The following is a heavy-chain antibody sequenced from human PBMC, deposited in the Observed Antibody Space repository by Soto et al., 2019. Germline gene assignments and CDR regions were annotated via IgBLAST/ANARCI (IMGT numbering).Heavy chain of an antibody. D-gene: IGHD3-10*01. J-gene: IGHJ4*02. Sequence: QVQLQESGPGLVKLSETLSLTCTVSGGSISSYYWTWIRQPPGKGLEWIGFMYNSGSTHYNPSLKSRVTISLDTSKNQFSLILRSVTAEDTAVYYCASMGYHYGSGSYPLDYWGQGTLVTVSS. V-gene: IGHV4-59*08. CDR1: GGSISSYY. CDR3: ASMGYHYGSGSYPLDY. CDR2: MYNSGST.